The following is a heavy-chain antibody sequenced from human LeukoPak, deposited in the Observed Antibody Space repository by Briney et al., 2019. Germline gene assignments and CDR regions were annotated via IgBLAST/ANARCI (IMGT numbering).Heavy chain of an antibody. Sequence: PGGSLRLSCATSGFTFSTYALSWVRQAPGKGLEWVSGFSGSGGSTYYADSVKGRFTISRDFSRNTLYLQMNSLRAEDTAIYYCAKHGYTCLTGVWFTDYYIDVWGNGTTVTVSS. CDR1: GFTFSTYA. D-gene: IGHD2-8*01. CDR3: AKHGYTCLTGVWFTDYYIDV. J-gene: IGHJ6*03. CDR2: FSGSGGST. V-gene: IGHV3-23*01.